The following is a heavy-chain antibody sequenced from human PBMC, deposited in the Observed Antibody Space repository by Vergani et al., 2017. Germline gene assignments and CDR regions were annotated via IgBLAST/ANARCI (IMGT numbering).Heavy chain of an antibody. CDR1: GFALNRHA. CDR3: VRDRGLCAGGRCYTEAWDY. Sequence: QVQLVESGGGVVQPGTSLRLSCVVSGFALNRHAMYWVRQAPGKGLEWLLGISFDGTNEYYPDFVKGRFTISRDIAKNTLYLQVRSLRLEDTGVYHCVRDRGLCAGGRCYTEAWDYWGQGTPVTVSS. D-gene: IGHD2-2*02. J-gene: IGHJ4*02. V-gene: IGHV3-30-3*01. CDR2: ISFDGTNE.